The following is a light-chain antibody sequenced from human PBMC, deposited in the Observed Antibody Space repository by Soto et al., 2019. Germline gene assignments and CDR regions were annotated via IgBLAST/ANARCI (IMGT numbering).Light chain of an antibody. CDR2: GAS. CDR1: QSVSSSF. Sequence: EIVLTQSPGTMSVSPGERATLSCWASQSVSSSFVAWYEQKPGQAPRLLIYGASSRAAGIPDRFSGSGSGTDFTLTSSRLEPEDFAVYHCQQYGSSPTFGQGTKVEIK. J-gene: IGKJ1*01. CDR3: QQYGSSPT. V-gene: IGKV3-20*01.